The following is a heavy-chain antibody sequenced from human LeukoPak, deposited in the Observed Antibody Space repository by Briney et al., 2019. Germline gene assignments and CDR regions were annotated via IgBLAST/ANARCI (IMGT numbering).Heavy chain of an antibody. V-gene: IGHV3-74*01. CDR1: GITFSTYW. CDR2: INSNGSST. CDR3: AREETRILFSFDP. Sequence: GGSLRLSCAASGITFSTYWMHWVRQAPGKGLVWVSRINSNGSSTSYADSVKGRFTISRDNAKNTVYLQMNSLRAEDTAVYYCAREETRILFSFDPWGQGTLVTVSS. D-gene: IGHD2-15*01. J-gene: IGHJ5*02.